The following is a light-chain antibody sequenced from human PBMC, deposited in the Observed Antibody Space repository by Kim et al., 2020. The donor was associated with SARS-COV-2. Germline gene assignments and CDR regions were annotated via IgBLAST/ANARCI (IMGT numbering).Light chain of an antibody. CDR1: SGDVGGYNL. Sequence: QSALTQPASVSGSPGQSITISCTGTSGDVGGYNLVSWYQHHPGQAPKLIIYDVSERPSGISDRFSASKSGNMASLTISGLQAADEVDYYCCSFAGSGTSVIFGGGTQLTVL. J-gene: IGLJ2*01. CDR2: DVS. V-gene: IGLV2-23*02. CDR3: CSFAGSGTSVI.